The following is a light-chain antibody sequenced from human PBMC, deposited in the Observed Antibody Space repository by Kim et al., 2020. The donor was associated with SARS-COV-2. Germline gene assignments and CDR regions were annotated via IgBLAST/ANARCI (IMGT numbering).Light chain of an antibody. J-gene: IGLJ2*01. V-gene: IGLV3-1*01. Sequence: SYELTQPPSVSVSPGQTASITCSGDKLGDKYVFWYQQKPGQSPVLVIYQDIKRPSGIPERFSGSNSGNTATLTISGTQALDEADYYCQAWDSTTVLFGGG. CDR2: QDI. CDR3: QAWDSTTVL. CDR1: KLGDKY.